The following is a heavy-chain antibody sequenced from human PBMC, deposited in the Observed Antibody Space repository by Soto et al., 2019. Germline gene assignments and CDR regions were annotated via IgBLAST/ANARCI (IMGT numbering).Heavy chain of an antibody. J-gene: IGHJ4*02. CDR3: ARDNWKGIDY. CDR1: GGSISSGGYY. V-gene: IGHV4-31*03. Sequence: SETLSLTCTVSGGSISSGGYYWSWIRQHPGKGLEWIGYIYYSGSTYYNPSLKSRVTISVDTSKNQFSLKLSSVTAADTAVYYCARDNWKGIDYWGQGTLVTVSS. CDR2: IYYSGST. D-gene: IGHD1-20*01.